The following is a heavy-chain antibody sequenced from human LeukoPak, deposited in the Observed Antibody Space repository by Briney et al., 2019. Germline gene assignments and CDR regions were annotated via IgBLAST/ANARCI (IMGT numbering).Heavy chain of an antibody. J-gene: IGHJ5*02. CDR3: AREGTIFGVVIISSWFDP. D-gene: IGHD3-3*01. CDR2: IIPIFRTA. V-gene: IGHV1-69*05. CDR1: GGTFSSSA. Sequence: ASVKVSCKASGGTFSSSAISWVRQAPGQGLKWMGGIIPIFRTANYAQKFQGRVTMTRDTSTSTVYMELSSLRSEDTAVYYCAREGTIFGVVIISSWFDPWGQGTLVTVSS.